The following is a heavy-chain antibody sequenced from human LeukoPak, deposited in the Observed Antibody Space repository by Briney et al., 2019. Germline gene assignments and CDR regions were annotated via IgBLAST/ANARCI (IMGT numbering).Heavy chain of an antibody. J-gene: IGHJ4*02. CDR2: IKQDGSEK. Sequence: GGSLRLSCAASGFTFSSYWMTWVRQAPGKGLEWVAKIKQDGSEKYYVDSVKGRFTISRDNAKNSLYLQMNSLGAEDTAVYYCAKAISGTYNYFDYWGQGTLVTVSS. D-gene: IGHD1-26*01. CDR1: GFTFSSYW. V-gene: IGHV3-7*05. CDR3: AKAISGTYNYFDY.